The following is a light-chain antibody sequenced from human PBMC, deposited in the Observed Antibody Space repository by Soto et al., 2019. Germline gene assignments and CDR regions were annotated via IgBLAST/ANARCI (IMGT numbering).Light chain of an antibody. CDR2: GTS. Sequence: DIQLTQSPSSLSASEGDTVTITCRASHSINSHLNWYQQKSGEAPKFLIYGTSDLHTGVPSRFSGSGSGTAFTLTISSLQPEDCAIYYCQQSYSTPFTFGQGTKLEIK. CDR3: QQSYSTPFT. J-gene: IGKJ2*01. CDR1: HSINSH. V-gene: IGKV1-39*01.